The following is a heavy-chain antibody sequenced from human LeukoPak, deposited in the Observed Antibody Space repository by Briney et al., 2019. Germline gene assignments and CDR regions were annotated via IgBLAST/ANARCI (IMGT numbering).Heavy chain of an antibody. CDR1: GGSISSYY. CDR2: IYYSGST. D-gene: IGHD3-10*01. J-gene: IGHJ5*02. CDR3: ARDKVVRGAGFDP. Sequence: SETLSLTCTVSGGSISSYYWSWIRQPPGKGLEWIGYIYYSGSTNYNPSLKSRVTISVDTSKNQFSLKLSSVTAADTAVYYCARDKVVRGAGFDPWGQGTLVTVSS. V-gene: IGHV4-59*01.